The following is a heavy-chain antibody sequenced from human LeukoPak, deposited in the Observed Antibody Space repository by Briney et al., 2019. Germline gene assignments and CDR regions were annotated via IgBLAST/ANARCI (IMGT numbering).Heavy chain of an antibody. CDR3: ARDGRSLEMATIPFDY. CDR1: GYTFTGYY. D-gene: IGHD5-24*01. Sequence: ASVKVSCKTSGYTFTGYYMHWVRQAPGQGLEWMGWINPNSGGTNYAQKFQGRVTMTRDTSISTAYMELSRLRSDDTAVYYCARDGRSLEMATIPFDYWGQGTLVTVSS. CDR2: INPNSGGT. J-gene: IGHJ4*02. V-gene: IGHV1-2*02.